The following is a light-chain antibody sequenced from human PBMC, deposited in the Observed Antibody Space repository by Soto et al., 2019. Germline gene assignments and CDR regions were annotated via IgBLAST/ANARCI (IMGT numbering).Light chain of an antibody. CDR3: QQYCSSTWT. J-gene: IGKJ1*01. CDR2: GAS. Sequence: EIVLTQSPGTLSLSPGERATLSCRASQSVNSNYLAWYQQKPGQAPRLLIYGASSRATGIPDRFSGSESGTAFTITISRLEHEEFSVYYCQQYCSSTWTFGQGTKVEIK. V-gene: IGKV3-20*01. CDR1: QSVNSNY.